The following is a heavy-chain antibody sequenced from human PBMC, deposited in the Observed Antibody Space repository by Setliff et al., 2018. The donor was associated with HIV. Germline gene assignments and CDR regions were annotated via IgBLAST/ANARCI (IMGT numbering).Heavy chain of an antibody. D-gene: IGHD3-16*02. V-gene: IGHV4-39*01. CDR3: ARGRFVGFDY. CDR2: IYYSGST. CDR1: SASISSSGYY. J-gene: IGHJ4*02. Sequence: SETLSLTCTVSSASISSSGYYWGWIRQPPGKGLEWIGSIYYSGSTYYNPSLKSRVTISVDTSKNQFSLNLTSVTAADTAVYYCARGRFVGFDYWGQGTLVTVSS.